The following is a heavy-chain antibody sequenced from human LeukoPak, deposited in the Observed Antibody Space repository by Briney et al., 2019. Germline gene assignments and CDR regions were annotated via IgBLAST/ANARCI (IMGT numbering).Heavy chain of an antibody. J-gene: IGHJ4*02. CDR3: VTDLVIKGYFDY. CDR1: GFTFSTYT. CDR2: IRRKTDGETT. V-gene: IGHV3-15*01. Sequence: GGSLRLSCAASGFTFSTYTMYWVRQVPGKGLEWVGRIRRKTDGETTDHAAPVKGRFTISRDDSKDTLYLQMNSLKTEDTAVYYCVTDLVIKGYFDYWGQGALVTVSS. D-gene: IGHD2-21*01.